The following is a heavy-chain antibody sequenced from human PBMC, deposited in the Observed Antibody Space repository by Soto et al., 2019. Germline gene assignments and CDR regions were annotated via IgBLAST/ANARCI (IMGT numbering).Heavy chain of an antibody. Sequence: ASVKVSCKAAGYTFTSYDINWVRQATGQGLEWMGWMNPNSGNTGYAQKFQGRVTMTRNTSISTAYMELSSLRSEDTAVYYCARVGGGYELMGHYYYYYGMDVWRQGTTVTVSS. J-gene: IGHJ6*02. CDR2: MNPNSGNT. V-gene: IGHV1-8*01. CDR3: ARVGGGYELMGHYYYYYGMDV. CDR1: GYTFTSYD. D-gene: IGHD5-12*01.